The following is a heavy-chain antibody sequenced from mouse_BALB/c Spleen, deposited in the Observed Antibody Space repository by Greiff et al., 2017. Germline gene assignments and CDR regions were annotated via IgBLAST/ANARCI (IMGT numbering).Heavy chain of an antibody. CDR3: APYYYGSTDY. J-gene: IGHJ2*01. Sequence: VQLQQSGAELVKPGASVKLSCTASGFNIRDTYMHWVKQRPEQGLEWIGRIDPANGNTKYDPKFQGKATITADTSSNTAYLQLSSLTSEDTAVYYCAPYYYGSTDYWGQGTTLTVSS. CDR2: IDPANGNT. CDR1: GFNIRDTY. V-gene: IGHV14-3*02. D-gene: IGHD1-1*01.